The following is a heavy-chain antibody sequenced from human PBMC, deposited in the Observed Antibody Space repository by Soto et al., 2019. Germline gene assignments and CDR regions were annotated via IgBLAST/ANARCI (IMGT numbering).Heavy chain of an antibody. J-gene: IGHJ6*02. CDR3: AREAYYDFWSGYYYYYYGMDV. V-gene: IGHV3-48*02. CDR2: ISSSSSTI. D-gene: IGHD3-3*01. Sequence: PGGSLRLSCAASGFTFSSYSMNWVRQAPGKGLEWVSYISSSSSTIYYADSVKGRFTISRDNAKNSLYLQMNSLRDEDTAVYYCAREAYYDFWSGYYYYYYGMDVWGQGTTVTV. CDR1: GFTFSSYS.